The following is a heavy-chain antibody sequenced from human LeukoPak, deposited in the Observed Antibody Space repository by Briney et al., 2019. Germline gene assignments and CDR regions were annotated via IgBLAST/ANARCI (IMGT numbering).Heavy chain of an antibody. CDR2: IYHSGST. Sequence: SETLSLTCAVSGGSISSGGYSWRWIRQPPGKGLEWIGYIYHSGSTYYNPSLKSRLTISVDRSKNQFSLKLSSVTAADTAVYYCVRGRSIAAAAGDFDIWGQGTMVTVSS. J-gene: IGHJ3*02. V-gene: IGHV4-30-2*01. D-gene: IGHD6-13*01. CDR1: GGSISSGGYS. CDR3: VRGRSIAAAAGDFDI.